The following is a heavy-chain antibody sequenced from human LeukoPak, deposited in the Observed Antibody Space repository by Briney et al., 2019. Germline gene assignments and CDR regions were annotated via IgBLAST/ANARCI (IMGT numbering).Heavy chain of an antibody. CDR2: IATHNDDT. Sequence: GASVKVSCKASGHTFNNYGLSWLRQAPGQGLEWMGWIATHNDDTNYEQKFQDRVTMTTDRSTSTAYMELGSLRSDDTAVYYCAKETWYGAGHFDSWGQGTLITVSS. D-gene: IGHD4-17*01. J-gene: IGHJ4*02. CDR1: GHTFNNYG. V-gene: IGHV1-18*01. CDR3: AKETWYGAGHFDS.